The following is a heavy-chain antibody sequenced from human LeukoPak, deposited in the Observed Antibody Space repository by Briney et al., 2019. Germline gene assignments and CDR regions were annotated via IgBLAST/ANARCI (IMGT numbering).Heavy chain of an antibody. Sequence: GGSLRLSCTASGFTFGDYGMSWVRQAPGKGLEWVGFIRSKAYGGTTEYAASVKGRFTISRDDSKSIAYLQMNSLKAEDTAVYYCTRGDYYDTSGYYFLFDYWGQGTLVTVSS. D-gene: IGHD3-22*01. CDR2: IRSKAYGGTT. V-gene: IGHV3-49*04. J-gene: IGHJ4*02. CDR1: GFTFGDYG. CDR3: TRGDYYDTSGYYFLFDY.